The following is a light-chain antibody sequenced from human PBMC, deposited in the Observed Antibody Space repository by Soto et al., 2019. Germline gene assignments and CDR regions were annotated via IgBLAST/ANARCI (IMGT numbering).Light chain of an antibody. CDR3: QQYGSSPPLT. CDR1: QSVSSSY. CDR2: GAS. J-gene: IGKJ4*01. V-gene: IGKV3-20*01. Sequence: EIVLTQSPGTLSLSPGERATLSCRASQSVSSSYLAWYQQKPGQAPRPLIYGASSRATGIPDRFSGSGSGTDFTLTISRLEPEDFAVYYCQQYGSSPPLTFGGGTKV.